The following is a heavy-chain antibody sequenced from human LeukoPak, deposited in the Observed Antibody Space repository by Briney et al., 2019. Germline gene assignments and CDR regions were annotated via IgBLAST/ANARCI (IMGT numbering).Heavy chain of an antibody. CDR2: INPSGGST. V-gene: IGHV1-46*01. CDR1: GYTFTGYY. J-gene: IGHJ5*02. D-gene: IGHD3-22*01. CDR3: ARDYYDSSGYYP. Sequence: ASVKVSCKASGYTFTGYYLHWVRQAPGQGLEWMGMINPSGGSTSYTPKFQGRVTMSRDMSTSTVYMELSSLRSEDTAVYYCARDYYDSSGYYPWGQGTLVTVSS.